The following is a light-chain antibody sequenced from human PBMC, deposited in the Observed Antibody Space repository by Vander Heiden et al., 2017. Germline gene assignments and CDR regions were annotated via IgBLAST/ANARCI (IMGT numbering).Light chain of an antibody. V-gene: IGKV1-5*01. CDR3: QQYNSSWWT. CDR1: ETVSRW. J-gene: IGKJ1*01. Sequence: DIQMTQSPSSLSASVGDRDTITCRASETVSRWLDWYQQKPGKAPKLLVYDASSLQSGVPSRFRGSGAGTDFTLTISSLQADDFATYYCQQYNSSWWTFGQGTQVEI. CDR2: DAS.